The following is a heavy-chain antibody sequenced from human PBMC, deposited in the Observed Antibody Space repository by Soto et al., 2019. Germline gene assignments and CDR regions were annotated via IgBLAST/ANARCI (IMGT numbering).Heavy chain of an antibody. CDR3: ARDWYSGTYYADF. J-gene: IGHJ4*02. D-gene: IGHD1-26*01. CDR2: ISGDVSSR. Sequence: VKLVESGGGVVQPGRSLRLSCAVSRFTFSKYAMHWVRQAPGKGLEWVAIISGDVSSRYYADSVKGRFTISRDNSRNTLYLQMNSLRAEDTAVYYCARDWYSGTYYADFWGQGTLVTVSS. CDR1: RFTFSKYA. V-gene: IGHV3-30*04.